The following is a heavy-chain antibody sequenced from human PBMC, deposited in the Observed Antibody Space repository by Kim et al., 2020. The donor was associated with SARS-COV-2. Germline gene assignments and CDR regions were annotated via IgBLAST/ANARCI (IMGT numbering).Heavy chain of an antibody. CDR2: IWYDGSNK. D-gene: IGHD1-26*01. CDR3: AKDPRIVGATTAPGWFDP. Sequence: GGSLRLSCAASGFTFSSYGMHWVRQAPGKGLEWVAVIWYDGSNKYYADSVKGRFTISRDNSKNTLYLQMNSLRAEDTAVYYCAKDPRIVGATTAPGWFDPWGQGTLVTVSS. J-gene: IGHJ5*02. CDR1: GFTFSSYG. V-gene: IGHV3-33*06.